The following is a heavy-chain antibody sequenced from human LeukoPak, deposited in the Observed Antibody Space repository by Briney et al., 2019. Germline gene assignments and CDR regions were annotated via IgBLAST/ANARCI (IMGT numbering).Heavy chain of an antibody. CDR2: ISAYNGNT. CDR1: GYTFTTYG. Sequence: ASVTVSCKASGYTFTTYGISWVRQAPGQGLEGMGWISAYNGNTNYAQKLQGRVTMTTDTSTKTAYMELRSLRSDDTAVYYCASGYCSGGSCYGLLDYWGQGTLVIVSS. D-gene: IGHD2-15*01. J-gene: IGHJ4*02. CDR3: ASGYCSGGSCYGLLDY. V-gene: IGHV1-18*01.